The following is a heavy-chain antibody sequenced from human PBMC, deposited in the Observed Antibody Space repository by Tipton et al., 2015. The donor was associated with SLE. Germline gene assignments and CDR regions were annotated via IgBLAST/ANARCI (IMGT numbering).Heavy chain of an antibody. D-gene: IGHD3-16*01. J-gene: IGHJ3*02. Sequence: QSGPEVKKPGASVKVSCKASGYTFTSYYMHWVRQAPGQGLEWMGIINPSGGSTSYAQKFQGRVTMTRDTSTSTVYMELSSLRSEDTAVYYRARDIEHTFGGLAAFDIWGQGTMVTVSS. CDR2: INPSGGST. CDR1: GYTFTSYY. V-gene: IGHV1-46*01. CDR3: ARDIEHTFGGLAAFDI.